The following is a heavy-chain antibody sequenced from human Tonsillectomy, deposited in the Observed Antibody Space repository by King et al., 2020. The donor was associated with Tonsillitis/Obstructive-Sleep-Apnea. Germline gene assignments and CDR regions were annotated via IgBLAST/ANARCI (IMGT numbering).Heavy chain of an antibody. CDR3: AHTVHDFCSRHFSRIDV. D-gene: IGHD3-3*01. J-gene: IGHJ6*03. V-gene: IGHV2-5*02. CDR1: GCSLSTSGVG. Sequence: TLQESGPTLVKPPQNLTLTCTVSGCSLSTSGVGGGWSRQPPGKALEWLALIYWDDDKHYRPSLKSRLTITKDTSKNQVVITMTNMDPVDTGTYHCAHTVHDFCSRHFSRIDVWGKGTPVTVSS. CDR2: IYWDDDK.